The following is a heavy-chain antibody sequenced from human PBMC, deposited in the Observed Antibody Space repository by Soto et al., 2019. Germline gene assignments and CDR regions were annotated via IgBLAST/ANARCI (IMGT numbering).Heavy chain of an antibody. CDR3: ARDDCSSTSCYGSVGEEDFDY. V-gene: IGHV3-48*02. Sequence: GGSLRLSCAASGFTFSSYSMNWVRQAPGKGLEWVSYISSSSSTIYYADSVKGRFTISRDNAKNSLYLQMNSLRDEDTAVYYCARDDCSSTSCYGSVGEEDFDYWGQGTLVTVSS. CDR2: ISSSSSTI. J-gene: IGHJ4*02. D-gene: IGHD2-2*01. CDR1: GFTFSSYS.